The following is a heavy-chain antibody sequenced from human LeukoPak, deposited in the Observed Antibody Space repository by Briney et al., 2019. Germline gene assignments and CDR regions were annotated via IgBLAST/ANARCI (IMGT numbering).Heavy chain of an antibody. CDR2: ISAYNGNT. Sequence: GASVKVSCKASGYTFTSYGITWVRQAPGQGLEWMGWISAYNGNTNYAQKLQGRVTMTTDTSTSTAYMELRSLRSDDTAVYYCARGQGDYGDYGHYYYYYMDVWGKGTTVTVSS. CDR1: GYTFTSYG. D-gene: IGHD4-17*01. CDR3: ARGQGDYGDYGHYYYYYMDV. V-gene: IGHV1-18*01. J-gene: IGHJ6*03.